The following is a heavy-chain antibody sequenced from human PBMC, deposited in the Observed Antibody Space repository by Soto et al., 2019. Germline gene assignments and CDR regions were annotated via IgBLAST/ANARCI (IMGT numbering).Heavy chain of an antibody. CDR3: AKSSRTVVPAANFDPRTGAFDI. CDR1: GFTFSSYA. D-gene: IGHD2-2*01. Sequence: GGSLRLSCAASGFTFSSYAMSWVRQAPGKGLEWVSAISGSGGSTYYADSVKGRFTISRDNSKNTLYLQMNSVRAEDTAVYYCAKSSRTVVPAANFDPRTGAFDIWGQGTMVTVSS. CDR2: ISGSGGST. J-gene: IGHJ3*02. V-gene: IGHV3-23*01.